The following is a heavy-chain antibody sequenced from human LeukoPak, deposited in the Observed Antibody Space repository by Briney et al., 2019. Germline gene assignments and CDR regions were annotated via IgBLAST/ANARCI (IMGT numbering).Heavy chain of an antibody. J-gene: IGHJ6*03. CDR1: GFTFSNYG. Sequence: GGSLRLSCAASGFTFSNYGMHWVRQTPGKGLEWVSFIRNDESNKYYTDSVKGRFTISRDNSKNTLYLQMNSLRPEDTAVYYCAKNTVEHYYYYMDVWGKGTTVTISS. CDR2: IRNDESNK. V-gene: IGHV3-30*02. D-gene: IGHD4-23*01. CDR3: AKNTVEHYYYYMDV.